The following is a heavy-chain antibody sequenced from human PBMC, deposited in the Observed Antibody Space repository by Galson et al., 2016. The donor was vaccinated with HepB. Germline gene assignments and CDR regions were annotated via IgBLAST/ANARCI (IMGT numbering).Heavy chain of an antibody. V-gene: IGHV1-69*13. CDR3: ARVERSDFWSNCNFDY. J-gene: IGHJ4*02. CDR2: IIPIFGTT. D-gene: IGHD3-3*01. Sequence: SVKVSCKASGGTFSTYAISWVRQAPGQGLEWMGGIIPIFGTTNYATTFLGRVSITADESTSTAYMELSSLRSEDTAVYYCARVERSDFWSNCNFDYWGQGTLVTVSS. CDR1: GGTFSTYA.